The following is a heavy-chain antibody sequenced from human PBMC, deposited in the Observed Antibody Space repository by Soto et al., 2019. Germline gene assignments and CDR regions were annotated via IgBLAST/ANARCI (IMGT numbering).Heavy chain of an antibody. J-gene: IGHJ6*02. CDR2: ISSSSSYI. Sequence: EVQLVESGGGLVKPGGSLRLSCAASGFTFSSYSMNWVRQAPGKGLEWVSSISSSSSYIYYADSVKGRFTISRDNAKNSLYLQMNSLRAEDTAVYYCARDRCTNGVCYDYYYYGMDVWGQGTTVTVSS. V-gene: IGHV3-21*01. D-gene: IGHD2-8*01. CDR1: GFTFSSYS. CDR3: ARDRCTNGVCYDYYYYGMDV.